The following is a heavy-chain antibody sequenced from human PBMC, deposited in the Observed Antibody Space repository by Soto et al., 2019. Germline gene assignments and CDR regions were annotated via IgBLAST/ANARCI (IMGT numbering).Heavy chain of an antibody. Sequence: GASVKVSCKASGGTFSSYTISWVRQAPGQGLEWMGRIIPILGIANYAQKYQGRVTITADKSTSTTYKELSSLRFEDTAVYYCARDNYYDFWSGYLTHRANWFDPWGQGTLVTVSS. V-gene: IGHV1-69*04. J-gene: IGHJ5*02. CDR3: ARDNYYDFWSGYLTHRANWFDP. D-gene: IGHD3-3*01. CDR2: IIPILGIA. CDR1: GGTFSSYT.